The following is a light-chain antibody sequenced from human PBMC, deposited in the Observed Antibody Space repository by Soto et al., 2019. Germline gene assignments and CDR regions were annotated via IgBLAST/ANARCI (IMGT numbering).Light chain of an antibody. Sequence: IVLTQSPVTLALSPGESAVLSCRASQSVSTSLAWYQHKPGQAPRLFIYDASKRAPGIPARFTGSGSGTDFTLTTSSLEPEDIAVYYCQVRDVWPSFGQGTKV. CDR1: QSVSTS. CDR2: DAS. V-gene: IGKV3-11*01. J-gene: IGKJ1*01. CDR3: QVRDVWPS.